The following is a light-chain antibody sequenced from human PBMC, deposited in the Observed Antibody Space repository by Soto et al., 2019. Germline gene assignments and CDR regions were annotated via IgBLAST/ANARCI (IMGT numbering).Light chain of an antibody. CDR3: QQYDYLIT. J-gene: IGKJ5*01. Sequence: IVLTQSPGTLSLSPGEKVTLSCRASQSVTTRLAWYQHKPGQAPRLLMSGASSRASGVPVRFSGSGSGTDFTLTISRLEPEDFAVYFCQQYDYLITFGQGTRLEIK. CDR2: GAS. V-gene: IGKV3-20*01. CDR1: QSVTTR.